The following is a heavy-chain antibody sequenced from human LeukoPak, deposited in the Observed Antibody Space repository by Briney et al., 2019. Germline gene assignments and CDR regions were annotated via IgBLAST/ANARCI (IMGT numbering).Heavy chain of an antibody. D-gene: IGHD2-2*01. CDR3: RRYCSSTSWCDALDI. CDR2: IYTSGST. J-gene: IGHJ3*02. CDR1: GGSISSYY. V-gene: IGHV4-4*07. Sequence: SETLSLTCTVSGGSISSYYWSWIRQPAGKGLEWIGRIYTSGSTNYNPSLKSRVTISVDTSKNQFSLKLSSVTAADTAVYYCRRYCSSTSWCDALDIWGQGTMVTVSS.